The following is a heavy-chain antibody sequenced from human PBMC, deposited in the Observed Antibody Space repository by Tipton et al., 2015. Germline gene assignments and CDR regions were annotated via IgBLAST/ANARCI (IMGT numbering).Heavy chain of an antibody. V-gene: IGHV4-34*01. CDR1: GFTFSSYS. J-gene: IGHJ4*02. Sequence: LRLSCAASGFTFSSYSMNWVRQAPGKGLEWIGEIHHGGSTNYNPSLKSRVTMSVDTSKNQFSLHLSSVTAADTAVYYCAREVWYNDSTGYDYWGQGTLVTVSS. CDR3: AREVWYNDSTGYDY. D-gene: IGHD3-22*01. CDR2: IHHGGST.